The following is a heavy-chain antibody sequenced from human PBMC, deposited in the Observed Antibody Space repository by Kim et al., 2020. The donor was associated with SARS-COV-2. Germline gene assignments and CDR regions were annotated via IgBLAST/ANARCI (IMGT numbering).Heavy chain of an antibody. J-gene: IGHJ6*03. D-gene: IGHD5-18*01. V-gene: IGHV5-51*01. CDR3: ARRVDTAMGYYYYYYMDV. CDR1: GYSFTSYW. Sequence: GESLKISCKGSGYSFTSYWIGWVRQMPGKGLEWMGIIYPGDSDTRYSPSFQGQVTISADKSISTAYLQWSSLKASDTAMYYCARRVDTAMGYYYYYYMDVWGEGTTVTVSS. CDR2: IYPGDSDT.